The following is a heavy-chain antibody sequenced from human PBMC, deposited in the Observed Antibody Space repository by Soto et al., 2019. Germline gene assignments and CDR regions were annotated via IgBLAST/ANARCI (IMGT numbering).Heavy chain of an antibody. Sequence: GGSLRLSCAASGFTFSSYGMHWVRQAPGKGLEWVAVISYDGSNKYYADSVKGRFTISRDNSKNTLYLQMNSLRAEDTAVYYCAKDVGLRDCSSTSCYSDYWGQGTLVTVSS. J-gene: IGHJ4*02. CDR1: GFTFSSYG. CDR2: ISYDGSNK. CDR3: AKDVGLRDCSSTSCYSDY. V-gene: IGHV3-30*18. D-gene: IGHD2-2*01.